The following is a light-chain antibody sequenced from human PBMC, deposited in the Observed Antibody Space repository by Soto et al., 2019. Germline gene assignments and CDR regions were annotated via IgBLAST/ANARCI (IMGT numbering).Light chain of an antibody. CDR1: QSVSASY. CDR2: GAS. V-gene: IGKV3-20*01. Sequence: EIVLTQSPDTLSLSPGERATLSCRASQSVSASYLAWYQHKPGQAPRLLMYGASRRATGIPDRFSGSESRTDFTLTISRLEPEDFVVYFCQQYGSSPLTFGGGTKVDIK. J-gene: IGKJ4*01. CDR3: QQYGSSPLT.